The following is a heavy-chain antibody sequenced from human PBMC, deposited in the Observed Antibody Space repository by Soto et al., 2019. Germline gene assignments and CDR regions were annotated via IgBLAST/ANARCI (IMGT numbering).Heavy chain of an antibody. CDR3: ARGDREDILVVVGARPGEYGIDI. Sequence: QVQLVEPGGGVVQLGGSRGLSFAASGFTFRNYPMPWVRRPQGKGLEVLAVLAYEGSNAFYRDSVKGRFTISRDNSKNTLYLHMNSLRSEDTGVYYCARGDREDILVVVGARPGEYGIDIWGQGTTVTVSS. V-gene: IGHV3-30-3*01. D-gene: IGHD2-15*01. CDR2: LAYEGSNA. J-gene: IGHJ6*02. CDR1: GFTFRNYP.